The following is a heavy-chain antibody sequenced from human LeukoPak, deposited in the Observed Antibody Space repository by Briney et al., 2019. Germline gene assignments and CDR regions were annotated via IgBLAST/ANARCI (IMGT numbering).Heavy chain of an antibody. J-gene: IGHJ4*02. V-gene: IGHV3-21*01. CDR3: ARDAGYSEYYFDY. CDR2: ISSSSSYI. CDR1: GFTFSSYS. D-gene: IGHD3-22*01. Sequence: GGSLRLSCAASGFTFSSYSMNWVRQAPGKGLEWVSSISSSSSYIYYADSVKGRFTIPRDNAKNSLYLQMNSLRAEDTAVYYCARDAGYSEYYFDYWGQGTLVTVSS.